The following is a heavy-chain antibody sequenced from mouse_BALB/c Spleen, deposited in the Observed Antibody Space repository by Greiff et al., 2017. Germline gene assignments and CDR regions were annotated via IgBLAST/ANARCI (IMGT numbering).Heavy chain of an antibody. CDR1: GYTFTSYW. Sequence: QVQLKQSGAELAKPGASVKMSCKASGYTFTSYWMHWVKQRPGQGLEWIGYINPSTGYTKYNQKFKDKATLTADKSSSTAYMQLSSLTSEDSAVYYCARSTMIPWFAYWGQGTLVTVSA. V-gene: IGHV1-7*01. CDR2: INPSTGYT. CDR3: ARSTMIPWFAY. D-gene: IGHD2-4*01. J-gene: IGHJ3*01.